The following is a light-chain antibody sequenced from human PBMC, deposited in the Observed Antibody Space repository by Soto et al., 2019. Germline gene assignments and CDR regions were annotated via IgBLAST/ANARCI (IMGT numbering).Light chain of an antibody. Sequence: EIVLTQSPGTLSLSPGERATLSCRASQSVSSSYLAWYQQKPGQAPRLLIYSASSRATGIPDRFGGSGSGTDFTLTISRLEPEDFAVYYCQQYGTSPYTFGQGTKLDIK. CDR3: QQYGTSPYT. J-gene: IGKJ2*01. V-gene: IGKV3-20*01. CDR1: QSVSSSY. CDR2: SAS.